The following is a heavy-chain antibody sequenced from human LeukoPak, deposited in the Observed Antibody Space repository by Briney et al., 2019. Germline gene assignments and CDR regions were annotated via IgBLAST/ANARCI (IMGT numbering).Heavy chain of an antibody. CDR3: ARGVNTYSSPAFDY. V-gene: IGHV4-34*01. CDR1: GGSFSGYY. J-gene: IGHJ4*02. D-gene: IGHD6-13*01. CDR2: INHSGST. Sequence: PSETLSLTCAVYGGSFSGYYWSWIRQPPGKGLEWIGEINHSGSTNYNPSLKSRVTISVDTSKNQFSLKLSSVTAADTAVYYCARGVNTYSSPAFDYWGQGTLVTVSS.